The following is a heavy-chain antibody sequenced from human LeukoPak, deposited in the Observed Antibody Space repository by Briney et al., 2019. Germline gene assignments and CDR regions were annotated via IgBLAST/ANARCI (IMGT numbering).Heavy chain of an antibody. CDR1: GFTFSNYV. V-gene: IGHV3-23*01. Sequence: GGSLRLSCAASGFTFSNYVMSWVRQAPGKGLEWVSGISGSGGSIYYADSVKGRFTISRDSSKNTLNLQMNSLRAEDTAVYYCAERGDTAMWLDYWGQGTLVTVSS. CDR3: AERGDTAMWLDY. CDR2: ISGSGGSI. J-gene: IGHJ4*02. D-gene: IGHD5-18*01.